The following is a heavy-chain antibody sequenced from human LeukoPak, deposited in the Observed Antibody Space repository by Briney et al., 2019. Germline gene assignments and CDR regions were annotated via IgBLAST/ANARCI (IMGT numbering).Heavy chain of an antibody. Sequence: GGSLRLSCAASGFTFSSYAMHWVRQAPGKGLEWVAVISYDGSNKYYADSVKGRFTISRDNSKNTLYLQMNSLRAEDTAVYYCARDPGYSYGSQYFQHWGQGTLVTVSS. CDR1: GFTFSSYA. CDR2: ISYDGSNK. D-gene: IGHD5-18*01. CDR3: ARDPGYSYGSQYFQH. J-gene: IGHJ1*01. V-gene: IGHV3-30-3*01.